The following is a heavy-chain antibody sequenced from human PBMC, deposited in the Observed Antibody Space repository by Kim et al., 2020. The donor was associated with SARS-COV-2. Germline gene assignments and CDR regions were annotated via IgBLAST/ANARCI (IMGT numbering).Heavy chain of an antibody. CDR3: ARSVGGASAFDY. J-gene: IGHJ4*02. CDR2: T. Sequence: TYNANSVMRRFTIAKDKSESTLFQDMSSLKAEDTSVYYCARSVGGASAFDYWGQGTQVTVSS. D-gene: IGHD6-13*01. V-gene: IGHV3-53*01.